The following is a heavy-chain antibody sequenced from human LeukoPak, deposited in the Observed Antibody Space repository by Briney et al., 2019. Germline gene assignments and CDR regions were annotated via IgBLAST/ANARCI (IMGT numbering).Heavy chain of an antibody. CDR3: ARTPYYYGSGSYSHFDY. Sequence: ASVKVSCKASGYTFTNYGISWVRQAPGQGLEWMGWVSAYNGNTNYAQKLQGRVTMTTDTSTSTAYMELRSLRSDDTAVYYCARTPYYYGSGSYSHFDYWGQGTLVTVSS. J-gene: IGHJ4*02. CDR2: VSAYNGNT. V-gene: IGHV1-18*01. CDR1: GYTFTNYG. D-gene: IGHD3-10*01.